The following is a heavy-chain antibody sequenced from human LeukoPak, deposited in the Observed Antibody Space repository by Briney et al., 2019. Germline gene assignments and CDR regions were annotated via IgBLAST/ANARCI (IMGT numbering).Heavy chain of an antibody. V-gene: IGHV4-4*07. CDR3: GRERPPDSSRRWGFDY. CDR2: IYTSGST. Sequence: SETLSLTCTVSGGSISSYYLSWIRQPGGKGLEWIGHIYTSGSTNYNPSLKSRVTMSVDTSKNQFSLKLSSVPAADTAVYYCGRERPPDSSRRWGFDYWGQGTLVTVSS. CDR1: GGSISSYY. D-gene: IGHD6-13*01. J-gene: IGHJ4*02.